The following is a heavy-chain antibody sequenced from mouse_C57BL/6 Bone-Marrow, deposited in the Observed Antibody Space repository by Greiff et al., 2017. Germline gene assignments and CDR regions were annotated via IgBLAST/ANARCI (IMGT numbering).Heavy chain of an antibody. CDR2: IDPEDGDT. D-gene: IGHD1-1*01. Sequence: VQLQQSGAELVRPGASVKLSCTASGFNIKDYYMHWVKQRPEQGLEWIGRIDPEDGDTEYAPKFQGKATMTADTSSHTAYLQLSSLTSEDTAVYYCTPTVAFDYWGQGTTLTVSS. CDR3: TPTVAFDY. CDR1: GFNIKDYY. V-gene: IGHV14-1*01. J-gene: IGHJ2*01.